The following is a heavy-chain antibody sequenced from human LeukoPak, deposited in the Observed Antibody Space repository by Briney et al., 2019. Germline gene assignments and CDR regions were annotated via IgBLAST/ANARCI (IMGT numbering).Heavy chain of an antibody. D-gene: IGHD1-1*01. CDR2: MNPNSGNT. J-gene: IGHJ3*02. CDR3: ARKGTRGAFDI. V-gene: IGHV1-8*03. Sequence: ASVKVSCKASGYTFTSYGISWVRQATGQGLEWMGWMNPNSGNTGYAQKFQGRVTITRNTSISTAYMELSSLRSEDTAVYYCARKGTRGAFDIWGQGTMVTVSS. CDR1: GYTFTSYG.